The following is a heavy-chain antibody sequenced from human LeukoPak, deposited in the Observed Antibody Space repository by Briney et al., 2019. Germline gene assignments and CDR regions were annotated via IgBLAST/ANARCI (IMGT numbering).Heavy chain of an antibody. CDR1: GYSISDGYY. J-gene: IGHJ4*02. Sequence: SETLSLTCTVSGYSISDGYYWGWIRQPPGKGLEWIGSLQHRGSTYYNPSLKSRVTTSVDTSTNQIFLKLSSVTAADTAVYYCTRDGYLIAGSRFDDRGQGTLVTVTS. V-gene: IGHV4-38-2*02. CDR3: TRDGYLIAGSRFDD. CDR2: LQHRGST. D-gene: IGHD6-13*01.